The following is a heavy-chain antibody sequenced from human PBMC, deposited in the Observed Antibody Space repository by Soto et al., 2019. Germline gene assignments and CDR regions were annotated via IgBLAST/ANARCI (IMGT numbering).Heavy chain of an antibody. D-gene: IGHD3-16*01. CDR2: IYYSGST. J-gene: IGHJ1*01. V-gene: IGHV4-59*01. Sequence: PPGKGLEWIGYIYYSGSTNYNPSPKSRVTISVDTSKNQFSLKLSSVTAADTAVYYFARDGGGRNFFHHRAQGTLVPVS. CDR3: ARDGGGRNFFHH.